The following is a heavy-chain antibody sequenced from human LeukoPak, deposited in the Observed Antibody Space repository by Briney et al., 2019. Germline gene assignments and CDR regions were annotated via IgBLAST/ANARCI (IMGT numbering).Heavy chain of an antibody. V-gene: IGHV3-30-3*01. CDR1: GFTFSSYA. CDR3: ARDRLRSSDWRGWFDP. Sequence: PGGSLRLSCAASGFTFSSYAMHWVRQAPGKGLEWVTVISYDGSNKYYADSVKDRFTISRDNSKNTLYLQMSSLRAEDTAVYFCARDRLRSSDWRGWFDPWGQGTLVTVSS. J-gene: IGHJ5*02. CDR2: ISYDGSNK. D-gene: IGHD2-2*01.